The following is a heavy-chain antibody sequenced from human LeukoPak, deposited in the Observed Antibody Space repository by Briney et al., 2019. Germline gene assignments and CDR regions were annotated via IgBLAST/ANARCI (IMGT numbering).Heavy chain of an antibody. CDR3: AGVVGYYDFWSGSYYFDY. J-gene: IGHJ4*02. Sequence: GGSLRLSCAASGFTFSDYYMSWVRQAPGKGLEWVSVIYSGGSTYYADSVKGRFTISRDNSKNTLYLQMNSLRAEDTAVYYCAGVVGYYDFWSGSYYFDYWGQGTLVTVSS. CDR2: IYSGGST. V-gene: IGHV3-53*01. CDR1: GFTFSDYY. D-gene: IGHD3-3*01.